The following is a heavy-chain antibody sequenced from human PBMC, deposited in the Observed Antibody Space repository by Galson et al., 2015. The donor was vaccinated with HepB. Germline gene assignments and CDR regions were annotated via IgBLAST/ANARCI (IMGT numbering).Heavy chain of an antibody. D-gene: IGHD6-25*01. CDR1: GFTFDDYA. J-gene: IGHJ6*02. Sequence: SLRLSCAASGFTFDDYAIHWVRQAPGKGLEWVSGISWNSGSIGYADSVKGRFTISRDNAKNSLYLQMNSLRPEDTALYYCAKVYTSGWYYYGMDVWGQGTTVTVSS. CDR3: AKVYTSGWYYYGMDV. V-gene: IGHV3-9*01. CDR2: ISWNSGSI.